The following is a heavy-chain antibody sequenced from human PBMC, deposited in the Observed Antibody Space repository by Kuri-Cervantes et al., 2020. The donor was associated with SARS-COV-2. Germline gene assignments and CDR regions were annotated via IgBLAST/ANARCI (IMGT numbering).Heavy chain of an antibody. J-gene: IGHJ6*02. CDR3: AREYDSSGYYYVLYYYGMAV. CDR2: ISYDGSNK. CDR1: GFTFSRYA. V-gene: IGHV3-30-3*01. D-gene: IGHD3-22*01. Sequence: GESLKISCAASGFTFSRYAMHWVRQAPGKGLEWVAVISYDGSNKYYADSVKGRFTISRDNSKNTLYLQMNSLRAEDTAVYYCAREYDSSGYYYVLYYYGMAVWGQGTTVTVSS.